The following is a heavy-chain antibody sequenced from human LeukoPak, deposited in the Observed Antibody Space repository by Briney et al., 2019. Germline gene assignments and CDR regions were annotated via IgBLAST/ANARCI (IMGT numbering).Heavy chain of an antibody. CDR1: GFTFDDYA. J-gene: IGHJ6*03. V-gene: IGHV3-43D*04. Sequence: GGSLRLSCAASGFTFDDYAMHWVRQAPGKGLEWISLISWDGGSTYYADSVKGRFTIDRDNSKNSMDLQMNSSRATDTDFYYCAKSPYYYYYMDVWGKGTTVTVSS. CDR2: ISWDGGST. CDR3: AKSPYYYYYMDV.